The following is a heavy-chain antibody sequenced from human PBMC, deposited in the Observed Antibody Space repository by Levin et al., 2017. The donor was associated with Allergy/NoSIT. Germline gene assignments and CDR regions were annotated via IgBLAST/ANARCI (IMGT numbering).Heavy chain of an antibody. V-gene: IGHV3-48*01. CDR3: ARAYGDYEFDY. CDR1: GFTFSSYS. CDR2: ISSSSSTI. Sequence: GGSLRLSCAASGFTFSSYSMNWVRQAPGKGLEWVSYISSSSSTIYYADSVKGRFTISRDNAKNSLYLQMNSLRAEDTAVYYCARAYGDYEFDYWGQGTLVTVSS. J-gene: IGHJ4*02. D-gene: IGHD4-17*01.